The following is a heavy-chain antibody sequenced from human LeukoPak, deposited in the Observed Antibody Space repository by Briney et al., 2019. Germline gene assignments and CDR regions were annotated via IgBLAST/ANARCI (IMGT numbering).Heavy chain of an antibody. CDR2: IIPIFGTA. J-gene: IGHJ6*02. D-gene: IGHD2-2*02. CDR1: GGTFSSYA. Sequence: SVKVSCKASGGTFSSYAISWVRQAPGQGLEWMGGIIPIFGTANYAQKFQGRVTITADESTSTAYMELSSLRSEDTAVYYCARVVVPAAISKGDYYYYGMDVWGQGTTVTASS. CDR3: ARVVVPAAISKGDYYYYGMDV. V-gene: IGHV1-69*13.